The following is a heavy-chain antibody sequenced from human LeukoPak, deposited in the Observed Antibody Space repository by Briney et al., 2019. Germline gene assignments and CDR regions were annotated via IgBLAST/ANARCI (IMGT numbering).Heavy chain of an antibody. J-gene: IGHJ4*02. CDR2: ISYDGSNK. CDR3: AKDSGSYLYYFDY. CDR1: GFTFSSYG. V-gene: IGHV3-30*18. Sequence: GGSLRLSCAASGFTFSSYGMHWVRQAPGKGLEWVAVISYDGSNKYYADSVKGGFTISRDNSKNTLYVQMNSLRAEDTAVYYCAKDSGSYLYYFDYWGQGTLVTVSS. D-gene: IGHD1-26*01.